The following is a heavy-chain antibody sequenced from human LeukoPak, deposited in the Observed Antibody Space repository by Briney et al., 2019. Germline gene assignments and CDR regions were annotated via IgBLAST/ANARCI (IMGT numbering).Heavy chain of an antibody. CDR3: ARTYYYDSSGYLNHWFDP. Sequence: MPSETLSLTCAVYGGSFSGYYWSWIRQPPGKGLEWIGEINHSGSTNYNPSLKSRVTISVDTSKNQFSLKLSSVTAADTAVYHCARTYYYDSSGYLNHWFDPWGQGTLVTVSS. V-gene: IGHV4-34*01. CDR1: GGSFSGYY. J-gene: IGHJ5*02. CDR2: INHSGST. D-gene: IGHD3-22*01.